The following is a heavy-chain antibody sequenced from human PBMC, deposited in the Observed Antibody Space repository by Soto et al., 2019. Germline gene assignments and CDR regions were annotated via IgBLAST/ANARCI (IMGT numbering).Heavy chain of an antibody. CDR2: IIPIFGTA. Sequence: SVKISCKASGGTFSSYAISWVRQAPGQGLEWMGGIIPIFGTANYAQKFQGRVTITADESTSTAYMELSSLRSEDTAVYYCARGDVTAMVKGYYYYYGMDVWGQGTTVTVSS. V-gene: IGHV1-69*13. CDR1: GGTFSSYA. D-gene: IGHD5-18*01. CDR3: ARGDVTAMVKGYYYYYGMDV. J-gene: IGHJ6*02.